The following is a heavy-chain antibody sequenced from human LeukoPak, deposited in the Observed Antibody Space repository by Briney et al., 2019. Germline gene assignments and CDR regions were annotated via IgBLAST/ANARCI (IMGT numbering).Heavy chain of an antibody. J-gene: IGHJ6*02. CDR3: ATVVGATTEYGMDV. CDR2: ISGSGGST. CDR1: GFTFGDYA. V-gene: IGHV3-23*01. Sequence: SGGSLRLSCTASGFTFGDYAMSWVRQAPGKGLEWVSAISGSGGSTYYADSVKGRFTISRDNSKNTLYLQMNSLRAEDTAVYYCATVVGATTEYGMDVWGQGTTVTVSS. D-gene: IGHD1-26*01.